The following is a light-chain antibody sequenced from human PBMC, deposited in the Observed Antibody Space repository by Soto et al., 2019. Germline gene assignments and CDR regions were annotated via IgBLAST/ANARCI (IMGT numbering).Light chain of an antibody. Sequence: DIQMTQSPSTLSASVGDRVTITCRASQSVSIRLAWYQHKAGKAPNLLIHRASSLEDGVSSRFSGSGSGTEFTLTISSLQSDDSATYYCQQYNSYRAFGQGTKVDIK. CDR2: RAS. J-gene: IGKJ1*01. CDR3: QQYNSYRA. V-gene: IGKV1-5*03. CDR1: QSVSIR.